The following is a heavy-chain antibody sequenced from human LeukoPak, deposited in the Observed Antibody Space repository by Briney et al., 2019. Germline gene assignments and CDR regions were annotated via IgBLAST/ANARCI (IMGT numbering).Heavy chain of an antibody. CDR1: GFPFRSYA. V-gene: IGHV3-23*01. Sequence: GGVLRLSCAASGFPFRSYAMRGARQAPGKGLEGGSAISGRGGSTYYADSVKGRFTISRDNSTHTLYLQMNSLRAEDTAVYYCAKTYYDILPGPNCFDPWGQGTLVTVSS. CDR3: AKTYYDILPGPNCFDP. J-gene: IGHJ5*02. D-gene: IGHD3-9*01. CDR2: ISGRGGST.